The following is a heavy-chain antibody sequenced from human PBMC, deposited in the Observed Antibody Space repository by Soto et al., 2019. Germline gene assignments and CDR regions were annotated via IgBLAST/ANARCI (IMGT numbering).Heavy chain of an antibody. Sequence: GGSLRLSCAASGFTFSSYSMNWVRQAPGKGLEWVSSISSSSSYIYYADSVKGRFTISRDNAKNSLYLQMNSLRAEDTAVYYCARDQAGRDYYYGMDVWGQGPTVTVSS. V-gene: IGHV3-21*01. CDR3: ARDQAGRDYYYGMDV. CDR2: ISSSSSYI. J-gene: IGHJ6*02. CDR1: GFTFSSYS. D-gene: IGHD1-26*01.